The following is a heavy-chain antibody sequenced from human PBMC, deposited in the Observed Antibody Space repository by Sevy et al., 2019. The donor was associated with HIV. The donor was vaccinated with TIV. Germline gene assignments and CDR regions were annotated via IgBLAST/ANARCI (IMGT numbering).Heavy chain of an antibody. CDR1: GFTFSSYS. V-gene: IGHV3-48*01. Sequence: GGSLRLSCAASGFTFSSYSMNWVRQAPGKGLEWVSYISSSSSTIYYADSVKGRFTTSRDNAKNSLYLQMNSLRAEETAVYYCARDVQGSASFDYYYYGMDVWCQATTVTVSS. CDR3: ARDVQGSASFDYYYYGMDV. D-gene: IGHD3-10*01. J-gene: IGHJ6*02. CDR2: ISSSSSTI.